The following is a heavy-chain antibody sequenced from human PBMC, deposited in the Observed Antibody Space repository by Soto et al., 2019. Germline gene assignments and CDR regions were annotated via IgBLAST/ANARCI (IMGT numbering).Heavy chain of an antibody. CDR2: INTDGSTT. Sequence: EVQLVESGGGLVQPGGSLRLSCAASEFTFNNYWMHWVRQVPGKGLEWVSRINTDGSTTNYADSVMGRFTISSDNADNTVYLQMNSLRAEDKAVYYCARGISLKYGLDGWGQGARVTAS. CDR1: EFTFNNYW. CDR3: ARGISLKYGLDG. V-gene: IGHV3-74*01. D-gene: IGHD3-3*01. J-gene: IGHJ6*02.